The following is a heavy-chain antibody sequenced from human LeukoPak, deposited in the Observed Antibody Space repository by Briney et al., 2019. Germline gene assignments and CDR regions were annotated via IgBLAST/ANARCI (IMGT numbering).Heavy chain of an antibody. V-gene: IGHV1-18*01. J-gene: IGHJ4*02. Sequence: ASVKVSCKVSGYTLTELSMHWVRQAPGQGLEWMGWISAYNGNTNYAQKLQGRVTMTTDTSTSTAYMELRSLRSDDTAVYYCARHKSSGWYPNFDYWGQGTLVTVSS. CDR2: ISAYNGNT. D-gene: IGHD6-19*01. CDR3: ARHKSSGWYPNFDY. CDR1: GYTLTELS.